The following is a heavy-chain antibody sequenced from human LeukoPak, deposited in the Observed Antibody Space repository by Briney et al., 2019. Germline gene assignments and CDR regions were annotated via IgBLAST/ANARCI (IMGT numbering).Heavy chain of an antibody. Sequence: SETLSLTCAVYGGSFSGYDWSWIRQPPGKGLEWIGEINHSGSTNYNPSLKSRVTISVDTSKNQFSLKLSSVTAADTAVYYCASSIAAAGTHYWGQGTLVTVSS. J-gene: IGHJ4*02. CDR3: ASSIAAAGTHY. CDR1: GGSFSGYD. V-gene: IGHV4-34*01. D-gene: IGHD6-13*01. CDR2: INHSGST.